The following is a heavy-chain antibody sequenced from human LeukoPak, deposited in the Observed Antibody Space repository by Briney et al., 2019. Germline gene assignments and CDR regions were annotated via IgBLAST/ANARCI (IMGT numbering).Heavy chain of an antibody. V-gene: IGHV4-30-2*01. D-gene: IGHD3-10*01. J-gene: IGHJ6*02. CDR2: IYHSGST. CDR1: GGSISSGGYS. CDR3: ARDGNFLWFGELYYYYGMDV. Sequence: SQTLSLTCAVSGGSISSGGYSWSWIRQPPGKGLEWIGYIYHSGSTYYNPSLKSRVTISVDRSKNQFSLKLSSVTAADTAVYYCARDGNFLWFGELYYYYGMDVWGQGTTVTVSS.